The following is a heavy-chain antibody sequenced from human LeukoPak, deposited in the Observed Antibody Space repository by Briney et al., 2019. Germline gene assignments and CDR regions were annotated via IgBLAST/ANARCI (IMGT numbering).Heavy chain of an antibody. CDR1: GGSISSYY. D-gene: IGHD4-11*01. CDR2: IYYSGST. J-gene: IGHJ6*02. CDR3: ARGHYSNYIGTNXYGMDV. V-gene: IGHV4-59*01. Sequence: SETLSLTCTVSGGSISSYYWSWIRQPPGKGLEWIGYIYYSGSTNYNPSLKSRVTISVDTSKNQFSLKLSFVTAADTAVYYCARGHYSNYIGTNXYGMDVWGQGTTVTVSS.